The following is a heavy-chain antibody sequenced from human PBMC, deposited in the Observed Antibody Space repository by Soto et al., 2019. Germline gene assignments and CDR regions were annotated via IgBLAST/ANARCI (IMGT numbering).Heavy chain of an antibody. CDR2: ISSSGSII. J-gene: IGHJ6*02. D-gene: IGHD6-13*01. CDR3: ARDAGIALTGNYYGMDV. Sequence: PWGSLRLSCAASGFTFSSYSMNWVRQSPGKGLEWVSYISSSGSIIYYADSVKGRFTVSRDEAKNSLYLQMNSLRVEDTAVYYCARDAGIALTGNYYGMDVWGQGTTVTVSS. V-gene: IGHV3-48*01. CDR1: GFTFSSYS.